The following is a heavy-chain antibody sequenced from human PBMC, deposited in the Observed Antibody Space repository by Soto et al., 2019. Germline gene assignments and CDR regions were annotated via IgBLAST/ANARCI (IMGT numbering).Heavy chain of an antibody. CDR1: GFTFSSYS. CDR3: ARATGYCSGGSCYTYWYFDL. V-gene: IGHV3-21*01. J-gene: IGHJ2*01. CDR2: ISSSSSYI. Sequence: GGSLRLSCAASGFTFSSYSMNWVRQAPGKGLEWVSSISSSSSYIYYADSVKGRFTISRDNAKNSLYLQMNSLRAEDTAVYYCARATGYCSGGSCYTYWYFDLWGRGTLVTVSS. D-gene: IGHD2-15*01.